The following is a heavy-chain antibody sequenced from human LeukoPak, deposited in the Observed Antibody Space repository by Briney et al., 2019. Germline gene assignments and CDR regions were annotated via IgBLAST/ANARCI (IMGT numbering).Heavy chain of an antibody. J-gene: IGHJ5*02. CDR1: GGTISSYY. V-gene: IGHV4-59*12. D-gene: IGHD3-22*01. Sequence: PSETLSLTCTVSGGTISSYYWSWIRQPPGKGLEWIGYIYYSGSTNYNPSLKSRVTMSVDTSKNQFSLKLSSVTAADTAVYYCARDHYYDSSGYYYWFDPWGQGTLVTVSS. CDR3: ARDHYYDSSGYYYWFDP. CDR2: IYYSGST.